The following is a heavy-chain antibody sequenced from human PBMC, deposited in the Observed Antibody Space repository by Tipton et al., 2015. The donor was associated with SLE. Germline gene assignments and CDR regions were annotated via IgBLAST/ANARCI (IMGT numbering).Heavy chain of an antibody. J-gene: IGHJ6*02. V-gene: IGHV4-59*12. D-gene: IGHD3-10*01. Sequence: TLSLTCTVSGGPTSSYYWGWVRQPPGKGLEWIGSIYYSGTTNHNPSLKSRVTMSIDMSKNQFSLGLSSVTAADTAIYYCARDTYFGLDVWGQGTTVTVSS. CDR3: ARDTYFGLDV. CDR2: IYYSGTT. CDR1: GGPTSSYY.